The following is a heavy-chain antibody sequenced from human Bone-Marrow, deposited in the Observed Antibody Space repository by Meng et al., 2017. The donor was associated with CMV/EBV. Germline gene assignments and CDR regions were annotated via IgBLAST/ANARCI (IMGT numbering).Heavy chain of an antibody. Sequence: GGSLRLSCAASGFTFSSYWMSWVRQAPGKGLEWVANIKQDGSEKYYVDSVKGRFTISKDNAKSSLYLQMNSLRAEDTAVYYCAREAPVAVLRGYYYYGMAVWGQGTTVTGSS. CDR2: IKQDGSEK. CDR1: GFTFSSYW. D-gene: IGHD6-19*01. V-gene: IGHV3-7*01. CDR3: AREAPVAVLRGYYYYGMAV. J-gene: IGHJ6*01.